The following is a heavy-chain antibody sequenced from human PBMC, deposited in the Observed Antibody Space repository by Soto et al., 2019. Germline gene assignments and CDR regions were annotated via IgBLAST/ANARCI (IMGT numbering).Heavy chain of an antibody. J-gene: IGHJ4*02. CDR1: GGSISSSSYY. CDR2: IYYSGST. V-gene: IGHV4-39*01. D-gene: IGHD3-16*01. CDR3: ARHVPSMITFGGVDFDY. Sequence: SETLSLTCTVSGGSISSSSYYWGWIRQPPGKGLERIGSIYYSGSTYYNPSLKSRVTISVDTSKNQFSLKLSSVTAADTALYYCARHVPSMITFGGVDFDYWGQGTLVTVSS.